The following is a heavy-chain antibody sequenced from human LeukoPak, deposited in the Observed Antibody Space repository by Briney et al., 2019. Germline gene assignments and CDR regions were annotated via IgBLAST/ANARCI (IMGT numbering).Heavy chain of an antibody. CDR1: GYTFTSYG. J-gene: IGHJ6*02. Sequence: ASVKVSCKASGYTFTSYGISWVRQAPGQGLEWMGWISAYNGNTNYAQKLQGRVTMTTDTSTSTAYMELRSLRSDDTAVYYCARDRAVLRYFAWWYYYGMDVWGQGTTVTVSS. CDR3: ARDRAVLRYFAWWYYYGMDV. CDR2: ISAYNGNT. V-gene: IGHV1-18*01. D-gene: IGHD3-9*01.